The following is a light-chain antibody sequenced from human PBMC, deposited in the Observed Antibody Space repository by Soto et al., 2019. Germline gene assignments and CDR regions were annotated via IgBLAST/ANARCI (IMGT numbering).Light chain of an antibody. V-gene: IGKV3-11*01. Sequence: EIVLTQSPATLSLSPGERATLSCRASQSVSKYLAWYQQKPGQAPRLLIHDASNRATGIPARFSGSVSGTDFTLTISSLEREDFGVYYCQQRSNWPQITFGGGTKVEIK. J-gene: IGKJ4*01. CDR1: QSVSKY. CDR3: QQRSNWPQIT. CDR2: DAS.